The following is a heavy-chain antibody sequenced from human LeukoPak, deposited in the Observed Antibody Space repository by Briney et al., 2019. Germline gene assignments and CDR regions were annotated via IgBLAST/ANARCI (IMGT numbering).Heavy chain of an antibody. J-gene: IGHJ5*02. CDR2: INPNSGGT. CDR1: GYTFTGYY. CDR3: ARAMTAYYYGSGSHLNWFDP. V-gene: IGHV1-2*02. D-gene: IGHD3-10*01. Sequence: EASVKVSCKASGYTFTGYYMHWVRQAPGQGLEWMGWINPNSGGTNYAQKFQGRVTMTRDTSISTAYMELSRLRSDDTAVYYCARAMTAYYYGSGSHLNWFDPWGQGTLVTVSS.